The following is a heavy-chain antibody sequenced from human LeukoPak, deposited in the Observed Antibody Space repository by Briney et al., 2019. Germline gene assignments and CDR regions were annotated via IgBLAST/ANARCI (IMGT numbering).Heavy chain of an antibody. CDR3: AESYDSSGYNK. D-gene: IGHD3-22*01. V-gene: IGHV4-38-2*02. Sequence: SETLSLTCTVSGGSISSYYWGWIRQPPGKGLEWIGSIYPSGSTYYNPSLKSRVTISLDTSKNQFSLKMRSVTAADTAVYYCAESYDSSGYNKWGQGTLVTVSS. J-gene: IGHJ4*02. CDR1: GGSISSYY. CDR2: IYPSGST.